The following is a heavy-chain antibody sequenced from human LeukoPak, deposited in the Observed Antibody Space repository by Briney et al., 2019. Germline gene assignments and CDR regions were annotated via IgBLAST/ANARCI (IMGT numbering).Heavy chain of an antibody. J-gene: IGHJ6*03. Sequence: SETLSLTCTVSGVSISSSNSYWGWIRQPPGKGLEWIGSIYYSGNTYYNASLKSRVTISVDKSKNQFSLKLSSVTAADTAVYYCASVIGRAYYYYYMDVWGKGTTVTVSS. V-gene: IGHV4-39*07. D-gene: IGHD3-16*02. CDR3: ASVIGRAYYYYYMDV. CDR2: IYYSGNT. CDR1: GVSISSSNSY.